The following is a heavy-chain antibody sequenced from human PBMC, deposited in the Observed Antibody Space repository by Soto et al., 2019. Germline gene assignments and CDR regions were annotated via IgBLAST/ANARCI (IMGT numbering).Heavy chain of an antibody. CDR2: VYYSGTT. CDR1: GGSIRNGDYY. CDR3: VTVNLVGAAYYFDY. J-gene: IGHJ4*02. V-gene: IGHV4-30-4*01. D-gene: IGHD1-26*01. Sequence: QVQLQELGPGLVKPSLTVSLTCTVSGGSIRNGDYYWGWIRQPPGKGLEWIGYVYYSGTTYSHPSLNSRVSISVDTSENQFSLRLTSVTAADTAVYYCVTVNLVGAAYYFDYWGPGTLVTVSS.